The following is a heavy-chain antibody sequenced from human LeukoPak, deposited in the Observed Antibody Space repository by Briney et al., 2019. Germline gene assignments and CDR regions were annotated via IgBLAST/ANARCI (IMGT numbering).Heavy chain of an antibody. CDR3: ARGGYCSGGSCYFTWFDP. Sequence: SQTLSLTCTVSGGSISSGGYYWSWIRQHPGKGLEWIGYFYYSGSTYYNPSLKSRLTISVDTSKNQFSLKPSSVTAADTAVYYCARGGYCSGGSCYFTWFDPWGQGTLVTVSS. CDR2: FYYSGST. V-gene: IGHV4-31*03. D-gene: IGHD2-15*01. CDR1: GGSISSGGYY. J-gene: IGHJ5*02.